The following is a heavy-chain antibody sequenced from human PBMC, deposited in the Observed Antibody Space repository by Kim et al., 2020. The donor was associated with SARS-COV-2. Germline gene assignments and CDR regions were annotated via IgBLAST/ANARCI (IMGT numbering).Heavy chain of an antibody. CDR3: AKEGGSYYYYYYGMDV. J-gene: IGHJ6*02. V-gene: IGHV3-30*02. Sequence: SVPGRFTISRDNSKNTLYLQMSSLRAEDTAVYYCAKEGGSYYYYYYGMDVWGQGTTVTVSS. D-gene: IGHD1-26*01.